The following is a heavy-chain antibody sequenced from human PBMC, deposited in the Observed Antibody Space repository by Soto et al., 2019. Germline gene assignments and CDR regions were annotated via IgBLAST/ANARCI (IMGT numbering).Heavy chain of an antibody. D-gene: IGHD2-15*01. J-gene: IGHJ4*02. CDR1: GFSFSSYW. Sequence: GGSLRLSCAASGFSFSSYWMHWLRHVPGKGLVWVSRINGDGDYTNYADSVKGRFTISRDNAKNTLYLQMNSLRAEDTGVYYCAIERGGYSSDFWGQRTLGPVSS. V-gene: IGHV3-74*01. CDR3: AIERGGYSSDF. CDR2: INGDGDYT.